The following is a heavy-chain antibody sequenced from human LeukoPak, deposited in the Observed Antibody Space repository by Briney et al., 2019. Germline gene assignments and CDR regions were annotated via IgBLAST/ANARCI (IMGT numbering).Heavy chain of an antibody. J-gene: IGHJ4*02. CDR2: IYHSGST. D-gene: IGHD2-2*01. CDR1: DYSISSGYY. V-gene: IGHV4-38-2*01. CDR3: ARVRGYCSSTICYRYYFDY. Sequence: SETLSLTCAVSDYSISSGYYWGWIRQPPGKGLEWIGAIYHSGSTYYNPSLKSRVTISVDTSKNQFSLKLTSVTAADTAVYYCARVRGYCSSTICYRYYFDYWGQGTLVTVSS.